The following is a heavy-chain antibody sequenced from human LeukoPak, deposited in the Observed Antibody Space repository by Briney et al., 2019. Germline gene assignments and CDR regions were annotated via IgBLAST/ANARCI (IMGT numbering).Heavy chain of an antibody. CDR1: GGSFSGYY. J-gene: IGHJ4*02. V-gene: IGHV4-34*01. CDR3: ARAHEPAQYYFDY. D-gene: IGHD1-14*01. CDR2: INHSGST. Sequence: PSETLSLTCAVYGGSFSGYYWSWIRQPPGKGLEWIWEINHSGSTNYNPSLKSRVTISVDTSKNQFSLKLSSVTAADTAVYYCARAHEPAQYYFDYWGQGTLVTVSS.